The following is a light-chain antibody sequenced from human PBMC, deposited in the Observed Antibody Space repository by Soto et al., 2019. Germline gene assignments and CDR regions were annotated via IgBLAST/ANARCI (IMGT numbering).Light chain of an antibody. CDR1: SSNIGGGYD. V-gene: IGLV1-40*01. CDR3: QSYDSSLSAWV. J-gene: IGLJ3*02. Sequence: QSVLTQPPSVSGAPGHRVTISCTGSSSNIGGGYDVHWYQQLPGTAPKLLIYGNSNRPSGVPDRFSGSKSGTSASLAITGLQAEDEADYYCQSYDSSLSAWVFGGGTKVTVL. CDR2: GNS.